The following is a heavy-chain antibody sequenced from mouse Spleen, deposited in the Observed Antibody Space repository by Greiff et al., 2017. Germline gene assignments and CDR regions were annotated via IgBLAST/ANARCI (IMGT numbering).Heavy chain of an antibody. D-gene: IGHD1-1*01. CDR3: ARQDYYGSSPAWFAY. CDR1: GFTFSSYA. V-gene: IGHV5-9-3*01. J-gene: IGHJ3*01. Sequence: EVQLVESGGGLVKLGGSLKLSCAASGFTFSSYAMSWVRQTPEKRLEWVATISSGGGNTYYPDSVKGRFTISRDNAKNTLYLQMSSLKSEDTAMYYCARQDYYGSSPAWFAYWGQGTLVTVSA. CDR2: ISSGGGNT.